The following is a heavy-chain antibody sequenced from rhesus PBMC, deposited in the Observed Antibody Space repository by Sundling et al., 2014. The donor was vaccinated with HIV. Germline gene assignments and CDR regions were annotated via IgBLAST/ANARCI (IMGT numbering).Heavy chain of an antibody. CDR2: INPSTGNT. CDR3: ARGSVDFDS. J-gene: IGHJ4*01. Sequence: QVQLVQSGAEVTKPGASVKLSCKASGYTFTGYNINWMRQAPGRGLEWMGWINPSTGNTAYTQTFQGRVTLTRDTSANTAYMELSSLRSEDTAVYYCARGSVDFDSWGQGVLVTVSS. CDR1: GYTFTGYN. V-gene: IGHV1-200*01.